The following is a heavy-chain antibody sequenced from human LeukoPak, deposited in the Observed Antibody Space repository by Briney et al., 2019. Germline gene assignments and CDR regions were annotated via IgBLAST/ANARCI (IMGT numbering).Heavy chain of an antibody. V-gene: IGHV3-11*01. CDR1: EFTFSDYY. CDR3: ARIGHDLYQTFDS. Sequence: GGSLRLSCAASEFTFSDYYMSWIRQAPGKGLECVSYISYSSSTIYYADSVKGRFTISRDNSKNTLYLQMNSLRAEDTALYYCARIGHDLYQTFDSWGHGTLITVSS. D-gene: IGHD2-2*01. CDR2: ISYSSSTI. J-gene: IGHJ5*01.